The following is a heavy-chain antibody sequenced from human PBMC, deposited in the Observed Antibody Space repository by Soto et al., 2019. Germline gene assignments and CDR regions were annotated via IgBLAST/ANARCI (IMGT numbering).Heavy chain of an antibody. Sequence: GGSLRLSCAASGFTFSSYGMHWVRQAPGKGLEWVAVIWYDGSNKYYADSVKGRFTISRDNSKNTLYLQMNSLRAEDTAVYYCARDERKYYYGSGSPPYYYYGMDVWGQGTTVTVSS. CDR2: IWYDGSNK. CDR3: ARDERKYYYGSGSPPYYYYGMDV. J-gene: IGHJ6*02. D-gene: IGHD3-10*01. V-gene: IGHV3-33*01. CDR1: GFTFSSYG.